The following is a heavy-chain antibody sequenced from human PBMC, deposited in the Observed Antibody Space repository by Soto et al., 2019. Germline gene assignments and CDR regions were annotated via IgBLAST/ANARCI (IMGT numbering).Heavy chain of an antibody. D-gene: IGHD1-1*01. CDR3: ARIGTLDWIDDY. CDR1: GGTFRSYV. J-gene: IGHJ4*02. Sequence: QVQLVQSGAEVKKPGSSVKVSCKASGGTFRSYVTSWVRQAPGQGLEWLGGIIPMYGTTYYAQTFQGRVTISADESTSTALMEVSSLRSEDTAVYYCARIGTLDWIDDYWGQGTLVTVSS. V-gene: IGHV1-69*12. CDR2: IIPMYGTT.